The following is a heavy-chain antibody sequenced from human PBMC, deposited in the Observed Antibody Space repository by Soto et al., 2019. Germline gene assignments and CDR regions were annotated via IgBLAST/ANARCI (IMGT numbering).Heavy chain of an antibody. CDR2: ISAYNGNT. D-gene: IGHD3-22*01. Sequence: QAKLAQSGTEVKKPGASMKVSCKASGYSFATSGISWVRQAPGQGLEWMGWISAYNGNTNYHQKLQDGITMTTDTSTSTAYLELRSLSSDDTAVYYWARAGQYYDSSGYADWGQGTLVTVSS. V-gene: IGHV1-18*01. CDR1: GYSFATSG. CDR3: ARAGQYYDSSGYAD. J-gene: IGHJ4*02.